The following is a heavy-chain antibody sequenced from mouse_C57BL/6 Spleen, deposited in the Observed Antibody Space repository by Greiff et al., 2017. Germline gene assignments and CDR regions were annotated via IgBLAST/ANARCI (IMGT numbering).Heavy chain of an antibody. CDR2: IYPGDGDT. CDR3: ASSYGSSYDYAMDY. V-gene: IGHV1-82*01. D-gene: IGHD1-1*01. J-gene: IGHJ4*01. Sequence: QVQLKESGPELVKPGASVKISCKASGYAFSSSWMNWVKQRPGKGLEWIGRIYPGDGDTSYNGKFKGKATLNADKSSSTAYMQLSSLTSEDSAVYFGASSYGSSYDYAMDYWGQGTSVTVSS. CDR1: GYAFSSSW.